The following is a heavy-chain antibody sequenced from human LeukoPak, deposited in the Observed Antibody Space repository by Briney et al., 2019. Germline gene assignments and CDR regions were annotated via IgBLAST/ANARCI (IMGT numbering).Heavy chain of an antibody. Sequence: GGSLRLSCAASGFTFGSYWMTWVRQAPGKGLEWVANIKQDGSEKYYVDSVKGRFTISRDNAKNSLYLQMNRLRVEDTAVYYCARGGSVGSGYSPYWGQGILVSVSS. CDR3: ARGGSVGSGYSPY. J-gene: IGHJ4*02. D-gene: IGHD5-12*01. CDR2: IKQDGSEK. V-gene: IGHV3-7*01. CDR1: GFTFGSYW.